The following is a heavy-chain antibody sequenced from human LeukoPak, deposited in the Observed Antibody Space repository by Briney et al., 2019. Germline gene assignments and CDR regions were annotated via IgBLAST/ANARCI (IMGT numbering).Heavy chain of an antibody. J-gene: IGHJ6*03. D-gene: IGHD2-8*01. CDR3: ARLAYCSNDVCYPNYYYPIDV. V-gene: IGHV5-51*01. CDR2: FYPHESDT. Sequence: GESPKISCKGSGYTFSSSWIGWVRQMPGKRLEWIRIFYPHESDTRYSPSDQGQVTISADKSISTAYLQWSSLKASDTAMYYCARLAYCSNDVCYPNYYYPIDVWGKGTTVTVSS. CDR1: GYTFSSSW.